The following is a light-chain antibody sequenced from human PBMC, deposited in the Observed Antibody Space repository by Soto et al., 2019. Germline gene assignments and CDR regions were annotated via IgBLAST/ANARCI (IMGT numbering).Light chain of an antibody. Sequence: QSVLTLSSSASASLGSSVKLTCTLSSGYTKYIIAWHQQQPGKAPRYLMKVVSSGIYNKGSGVPDRFSASSSAADRYLTISNLQFEDEGDYYCDTWDNNTWVFGVGTKLTVL. V-gene: IGLV4-60*02. CDR2: VVSSGIY. CDR1: SGYTKYI. J-gene: IGLJ3*02. CDR3: DTWDNNTWV.